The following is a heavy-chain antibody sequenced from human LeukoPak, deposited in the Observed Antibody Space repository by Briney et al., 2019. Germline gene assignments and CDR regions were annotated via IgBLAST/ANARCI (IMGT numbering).Heavy chain of an antibody. CDR1: GFTFSSYS. D-gene: IGHD6-13*01. V-gene: IGHV3-21*01. Sequence: PGGSLRLSCAASGFTFSSYSMNWVRQAPGKGREWVSSISSSSSYIYYADSVKGRFTISRDNAKNSLYLQMNSLRAEDTAVYYCARDDAPGYSSSWYRYWGQGTLVTVSS. CDR2: ISSSSSYI. J-gene: IGHJ4*02. CDR3: ARDDAPGYSSSWYRY.